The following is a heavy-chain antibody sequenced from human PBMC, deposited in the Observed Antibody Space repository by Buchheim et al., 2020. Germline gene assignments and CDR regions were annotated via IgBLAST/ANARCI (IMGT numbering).Heavy chain of an antibody. CDR1: GFTFSSYS. D-gene: IGHD4-17*01. Sequence: EVQLVESGGGLVQPGGSLRLSCAASGFTFSSYSMNWARQAPGKGLEWVSYISSSSSTIYYADSVKGRFTLSRDNAKNSLYLQMNSLRAEDTAVYYCARARGPTTVTPYYWGQGTL. V-gene: IGHV3-48*04. CDR3: ARARGPTTVTPYY. CDR2: ISSSSSTI. J-gene: IGHJ4*02.